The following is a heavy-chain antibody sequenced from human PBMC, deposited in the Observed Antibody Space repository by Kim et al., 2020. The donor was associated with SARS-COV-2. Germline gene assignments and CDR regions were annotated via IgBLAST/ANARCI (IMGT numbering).Heavy chain of an antibody. V-gene: IGHV3-21*01. Sequence: GGSLRLSCAASGFTFSSYSMNWVRQAPGKGLEWVSSISSSSSYIYYADSVKGRFTISRDNAKNSLYLQMNSLRAEDTAVYYCARDQLRYFDWLPSSHYYYYYGMDVWGQGTTVTVSS. J-gene: IGHJ6*02. CDR2: ISSSSSYI. CDR1: GFTFSSYS. CDR3: ARDQLRYFDWLPSSHYYYYYGMDV. D-gene: IGHD3-9*01.